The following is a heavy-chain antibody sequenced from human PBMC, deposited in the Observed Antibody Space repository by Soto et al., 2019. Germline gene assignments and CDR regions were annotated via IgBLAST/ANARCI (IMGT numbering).Heavy chain of an antibody. CDR3: ARGRPSIAARLYYYYYYGMDV. D-gene: IGHD6-6*01. Sequence: QVQLVQSGAEVKKPGSSVKVSCKASGGTFSSYAISWVRQAPGQGLEWMVGIIPIFGTANYAQKFQGRVTITADESTSTAYMELSSLRSEDTAVYYCARGRPSIAARLYYYYYYGMDVWGQGTTVTVSS. J-gene: IGHJ6*02. V-gene: IGHV1-69*01. CDR2: IIPIFGTA. CDR1: GGTFSSYA.